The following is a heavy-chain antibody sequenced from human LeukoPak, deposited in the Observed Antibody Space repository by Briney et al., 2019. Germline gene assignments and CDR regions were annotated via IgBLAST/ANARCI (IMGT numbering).Heavy chain of an antibody. D-gene: IGHD6-19*01. Sequence: GGSLRLSCAASGFTFSHHGMNWVRQAPGKGLEWVSGVGPSGARTYYADSVKGRFTISRDNSKNSLYLQMNSLRAEDTALYYCAKDIGSGHRYYYYYMDVWGKGTTVTVSS. CDR1: GFTFSHHG. J-gene: IGHJ6*03. CDR2: VGPSGART. V-gene: IGHV3-43D*04. CDR3: AKDIGSGHRYYYYYMDV.